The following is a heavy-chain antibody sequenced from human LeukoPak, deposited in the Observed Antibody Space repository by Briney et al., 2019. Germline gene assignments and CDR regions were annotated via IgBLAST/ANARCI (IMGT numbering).Heavy chain of an antibody. V-gene: IGHV3-23*01. CDR1: GFTFSSYA. J-gene: IGHJ3*02. D-gene: IGHD3-22*01. Sequence: GGSLRLSCAASGFTFSSYAMSWVRQAPGKGLEWVSAISGSGGSTYYADSVKGRFTISRDNSKNTLYLQMNSLRAEDTAVYYCARGYYYDSTADNAFDIWGQGTMVTVSS. CDR3: ARGYYYDSTADNAFDI. CDR2: ISGSGGST.